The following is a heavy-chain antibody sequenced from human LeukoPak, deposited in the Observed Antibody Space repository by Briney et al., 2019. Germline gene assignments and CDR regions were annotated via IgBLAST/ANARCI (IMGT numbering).Heavy chain of an antibody. CDR1: GGSISSYY. CDR3: ARDRDYDSRGYYHTNWFDP. V-gene: IGHV4-59*01. Sequence: SETLSLTCTVSGGSISSYYWSWLRQPPGKVLEWIGYIYYSGSTNYTPSLKSRVTISVDPSKNQFPLKLSSLTAADTAVYYCARDRDYDSRGYYHTNWFDPWGQGTLVTVSS. D-gene: IGHD3-22*01. CDR2: IYYSGST. J-gene: IGHJ5*02.